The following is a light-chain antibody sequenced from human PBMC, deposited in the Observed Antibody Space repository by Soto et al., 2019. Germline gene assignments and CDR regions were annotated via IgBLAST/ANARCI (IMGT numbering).Light chain of an antibody. Sequence: EIVMTQSPATLSVSPGEMATLSCRASQSVTSNLAWYQQKPGQAPSLLIYDISARATGIPARFSGSGSGTEFTLTISSLKSEDFAVYYCQQYNNWHTLTFGGGTKVDIK. J-gene: IGKJ4*01. V-gene: IGKV3-15*01. CDR3: QQYNNWHTLT. CDR2: DIS. CDR1: QSVTSN.